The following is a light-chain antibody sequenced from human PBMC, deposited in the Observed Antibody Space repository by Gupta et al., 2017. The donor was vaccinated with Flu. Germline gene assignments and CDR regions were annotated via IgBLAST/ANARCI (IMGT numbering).Light chain of an antibody. J-gene: IGKJ1*01. CDR3: QHRDNAPST. CDR2: GAS. CDR1: QNIWTY. V-gene: IGKV1-39*01. Sequence: DIQMTQSPSSLSASVGDRVTITCRASQNIWTYLNWYQQKPGKAPKVLIYGASTLQSEAPSRFSGSGSGTDFTLTISRLHPEDFATYYCQHRDNAPSTFGQGTKVEIK.